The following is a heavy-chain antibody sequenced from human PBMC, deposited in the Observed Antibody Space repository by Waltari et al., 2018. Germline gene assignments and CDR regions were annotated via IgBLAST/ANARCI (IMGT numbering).Heavy chain of an antibody. Sequence: EVQLVESGGGLVQPGGSLRLSCAASGFTFSSYWMHWVRQAPGKGLVWVSSINSDGISTSYADSVKGRLTISRDNAKNTLYLQMNSLRAEDTAVYYCARDGYYDSPYYMDVWGKGTTVTVSS. CDR3: ARDGYYDSPYYMDV. D-gene: IGHD3-22*01. V-gene: IGHV3-74*01. CDR1: GFTFSSYW. CDR2: INSDGIST. J-gene: IGHJ6*03.